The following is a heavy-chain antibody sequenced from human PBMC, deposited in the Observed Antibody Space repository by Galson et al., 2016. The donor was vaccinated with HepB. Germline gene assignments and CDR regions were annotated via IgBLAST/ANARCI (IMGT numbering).Heavy chain of an antibody. Sequence: PALVKPTQALTLTCTFSGFSLTTSKMCVSWIRQAPGKALEWLARIDWDDETYYSTSLNTRLTISKDTSTNQVVRTMTNMEAVDKATYYCARTREMLGGNNYDAFDVWGQGTTVTVSS. V-gene: IGHV2-70*11. D-gene: IGHD4-11*01. J-gene: IGHJ6*02. CDR3: ARTREMLGGNNYDAFDV. CDR2: IDWDDET. CDR1: GFSLTTSKMC.